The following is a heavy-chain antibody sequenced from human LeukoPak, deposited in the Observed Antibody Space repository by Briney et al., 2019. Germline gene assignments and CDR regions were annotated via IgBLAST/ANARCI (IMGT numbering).Heavy chain of an antibody. CDR1: GFTFNSHA. Sequence: GGSLRLSCAASGFTFNSHAMYWVRQAPGKGLEWVSGIVGRGGSSYYAESVRGRFTISRDNSKNTVYMQMNSLRDEDTAVYYCAKTTFGYSSGRSPGWPVDYWGQGTVVTVSS. J-gene: IGHJ4*02. CDR3: AKTTFGYSSGRSPGWPVDY. V-gene: IGHV3-23*01. CDR2: IVGRGGSS. D-gene: IGHD6-19*01.